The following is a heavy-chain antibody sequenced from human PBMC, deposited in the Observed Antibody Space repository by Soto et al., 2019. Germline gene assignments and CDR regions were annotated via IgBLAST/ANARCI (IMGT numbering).Heavy chain of an antibody. CDR1: GGSISDYY. J-gene: IGHJ4*02. CDR2: IHYSGST. D-gene: IGHD3-22*01. CDR3: ARCVSGYYSGFDH. Sequence: QVQLRESSPGLVKPSETLSLTCNVSGGSISDYYWSWIRQPPGKGLEWIGNIHYSGSTKYKPSLKSRVTISVDTSKNQFSLKLRAVTAADTAMYYCARCVSGYYSGFDHWGQGTLVTVSS. V-gene: IGHV4-59*01.